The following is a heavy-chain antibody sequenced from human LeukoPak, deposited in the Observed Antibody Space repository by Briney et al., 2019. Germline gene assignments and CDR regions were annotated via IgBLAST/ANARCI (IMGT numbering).Heavy chain of an antibody. CDR2: INAGNGNT. CDR3: ARLTYYYDSSGQNWFDP. V-gene: IGHV1-3*01. D-gene: IGHD3-22*01. CDR1: GYTFTNYA. J-gene: IGHJ5*02. Sequence: ASVRVSCKASGYTFTNYAMHWVRQAPGQRLEWMGWINAGNGNTKYSQKFQGRVTITRDTSASTAYMEVSSLRSEDTAVYYCARLTYYYDSSGQNWFDPWGQGTLVTVSS.